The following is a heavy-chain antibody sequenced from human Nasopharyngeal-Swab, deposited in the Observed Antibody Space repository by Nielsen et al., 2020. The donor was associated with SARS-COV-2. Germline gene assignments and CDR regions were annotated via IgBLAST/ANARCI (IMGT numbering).Heavy chain of an antibody. J-gene: IGHJ4*02. CDR3: ARETYCSSTSCYGTSGFDY. Sequence: SETLSLTCTVSGGSISSYYWTWIRQHPGKGLEWIGYIYYSGSTYYNPSLKSRVTISVDTSKNQFSLKLSSVTAADTAVYYCARETYCSSTSCYGTSGFDYWGQGTLVTVSS. D-gene: IGHD2-2*01. CDR2: IYYSGST. CDR1: GGSISSYY. V-gene: IGHV4-59*06.